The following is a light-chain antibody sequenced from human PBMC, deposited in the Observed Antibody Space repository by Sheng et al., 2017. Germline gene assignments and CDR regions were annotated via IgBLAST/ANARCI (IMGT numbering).Light chain of an antibody. CDR3: HQRRDWPL. J-gene: IGKJ5*01. V-gene: IGKV3-11*01. Sequence: EIVLTQSPATLSLSPGERATLSCRASQSVSSYLGWYQQKPGQAPRLLIYDASNRATGIPARFSGSGSGTDFTLTISSLEPEDFAVYYCHQRRDWPLFGQGSRLEMK. CDR1: QSVSSY. CDR2: DAS.